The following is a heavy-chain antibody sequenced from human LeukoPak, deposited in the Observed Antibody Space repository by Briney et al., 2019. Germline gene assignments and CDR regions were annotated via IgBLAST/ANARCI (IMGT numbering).Heavy chain of an antibody. Sequence: GASVKVSCKASGYTFNNYIIDWVRQAPGQGLEWMGWISAYNGDTKYAQKFQGRVTLTTDTSTSTAYMELTSLISDDTAVYYCARVITYDRSSHYHSDYWGQGTLVTVSS. CDR1: GYTFNNYI. V-gene: IGHV1-18*01. CDR2: ISAYNGDT. J-gene: IGHJ4*02. CDR3: ARVITYDRSSHYHSDY. D-gene: IGHD3-22*01.